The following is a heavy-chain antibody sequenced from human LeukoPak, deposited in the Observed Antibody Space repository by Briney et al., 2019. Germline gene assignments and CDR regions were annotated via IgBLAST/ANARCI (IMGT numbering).Heavy chain of an antibody. CDR2: INHSGST. V-gene: IGHV4-34*01. D-gene: IGHD3-22*01. Sequence: ASETLSLTCAVYGGSFSGYYWSWIRQPPGKGLEWIGEINHSGSTNYNPSLKSRVTISVDTSKNQFSLKLGSVTAADTAVYFCARGPYSYDSSGAFDIWGQGTMVTVSS. CDR3: ARGPYSYDSSGAFDI. J-gene: IGHJ3*02. CDR1: GGSFSGYY.